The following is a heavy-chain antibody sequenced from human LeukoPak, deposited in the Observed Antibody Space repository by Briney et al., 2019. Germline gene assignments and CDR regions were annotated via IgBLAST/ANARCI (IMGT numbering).Heavy chain of an antibody. CDR2: IRYDGSNK. D-gene: IGHD3-3*01. V-gene: IGHV3-30*02. CDR1: GFTFSSYG. CDR3: ARDTGDFWSGYSPVDI. Sequence: PGGSLRLSCAASGFTFSSYGMHWVRQAPGKGLEWVAFIRYDGSNKYYADSVKGRFTISRDNSKNTLYLQMNSLRAEDTAVYYCARDTGDFWSGYSPVDIWGQGTMVTVSS. J-gene: IGHJ3*02.